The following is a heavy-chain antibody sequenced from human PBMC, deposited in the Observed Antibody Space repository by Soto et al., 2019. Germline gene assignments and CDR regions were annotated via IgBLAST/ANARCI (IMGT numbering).Heavy chain of an antibody. J-gene: IGHJ4*02. V-gene: IGHV4-34*01. Sequence: QVQLQQWGAGLLKPSETLSLTCAVYGGSFSGYYWSWIRQPPGKGLEWIGEINHSGSTNYNPSLKSRVTISVDTSKNQFSLKLSSVTAADTAVYYCARALHELATDYWGQGTLVTVSS. D-gene: IGHD3-10*01. CDR2: INHSGST. CDR3: ARALHELATDY. CDR1: GGSFSGYY.